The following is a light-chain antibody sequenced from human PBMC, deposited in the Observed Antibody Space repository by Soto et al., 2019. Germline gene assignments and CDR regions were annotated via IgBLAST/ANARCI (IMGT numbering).Light chain of an antibody. V-gene: IGKV3-11*01. CDR2: DAS. J-gene: IGKJ4*01. CDR1: QSVSSY. Sequence: EIVLTQSPATLSLSPGERATLSCRASQSVSSYLAWYQQKPGQAPRLLIYDASNRATGIPARFSGSGPETDFTLTISSLEPEDFAVYYCQQRSNWPPRLTVGGGTKVEIK. CDR3: QQRSNWPPRLT.